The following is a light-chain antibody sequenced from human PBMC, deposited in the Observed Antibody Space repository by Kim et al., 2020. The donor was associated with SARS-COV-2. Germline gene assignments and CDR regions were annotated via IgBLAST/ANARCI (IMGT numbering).Light chain of an antibody. CDR3: KQSYSTPLA. Sequence: DIQMTQSPSSLSASVGDRVTITCRASQSISSYLNWYQQKPGKAPKLLIYAASSLQCGVPSRFSGSGSGTDFTLTISSLQPEAFATYYWKQSYSTPLAFGGGTQV. V-gene: IGKV1-39*01. J-gene: IGKJ4*01. CDR1: QSISSY. CDR2: AAS.